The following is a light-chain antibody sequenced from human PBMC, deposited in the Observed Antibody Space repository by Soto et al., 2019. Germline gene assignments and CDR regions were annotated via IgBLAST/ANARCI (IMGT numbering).Light chain of an antibody. CDR3: SSYAGSNNLV. CDR1: SSDVGGYNY. Sequence: QPVLTQPPSASGSPGQSVTISCTGTSSDVGGYNYVSWYQQHPGKAPKLMIYDVSKRPSGVPDRFSGSKSGNTASLTVSGLQAEDEADYYCSSYAGSNNLVFGGGTKLTVL. V-gene: IGLV2-8*01. J-gene: IGLJ2*01. CDR2: DVS.